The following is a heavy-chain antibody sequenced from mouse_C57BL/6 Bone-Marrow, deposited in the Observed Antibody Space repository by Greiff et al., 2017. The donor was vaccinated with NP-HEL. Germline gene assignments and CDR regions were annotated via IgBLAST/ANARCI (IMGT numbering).Heavy chain of an antibody. Sequence: VKLQESGAELVRPGTSVKVSCKASGYAFTNYLIEWVKQRPGQGLEWIGVINPGSGGTNYNEKFKGKATLTADKSSSTAYMQLSSLTSEDSAVYFCARSGSSYRYFDYWGQGTTLTVSS. D-gene: IGHD1-1*01. CDR1: GYAFTNYL. J-gene: IGHJ2*01. CDR2: INPGSGGT. V-gene: IGHV1-54*01. CDR3: ARSGSSYRYFDY.